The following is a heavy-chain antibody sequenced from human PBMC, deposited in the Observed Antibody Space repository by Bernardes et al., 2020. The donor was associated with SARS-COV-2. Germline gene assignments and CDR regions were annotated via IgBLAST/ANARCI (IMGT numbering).Heavy chain of an antibody. CDR3: ASVMATWDRGLFSNTYYFYGLDA. D-gene: IGHD3-10*01. CDR1: GLTVSDNY. CDR2: MYSGGST. V-gene: IGHV3-66*01. J-gene: IGHJ6*02. Sequence: GGSLRLSCAASGLTVSDNYMTWVRQAPGKGLEWVALMYSGGSTYHADSVKGRFTVSRDNSKNTLYLQMDRLRAEDTAIYYCASVMATWDRGLFSNTYYFYGLDAWGQGTTVTVS.